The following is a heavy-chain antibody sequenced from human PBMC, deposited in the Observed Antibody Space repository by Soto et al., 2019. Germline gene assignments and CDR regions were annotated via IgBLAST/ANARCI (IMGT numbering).Heavy chain of an antibody. CDR1: GFTFSSYW. CDR2: IKQDGSEK. J-gene: IGHJ6*02. CDR3: ARAITMVRGVIIKHYYYYGMDV. V-gene: IGHV3-7*03. Sequence: PGGSLRLSCAASGFTFSSYWMSWVRQAPGKGLEWVANIKQDGSEKYYVDSVKGRFTISRDNAKNSLYLQMNSLRAEDTAEYYCARAITMVRGVIIKHYYYYGMDVWGQGTTVTVSS. D-gene: IGHD3-10*01.